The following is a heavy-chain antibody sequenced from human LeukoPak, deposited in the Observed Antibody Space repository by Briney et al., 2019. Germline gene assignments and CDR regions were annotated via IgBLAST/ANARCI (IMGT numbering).Heavy chain of an antibody. CDR1: GFTFSTYA. V-gene: IGHV3-23*01. J-gene: IGHJ4*02. D-gene: IGHD3-16*01. Sequence: PGGSLRLSCAASGFTFSTYAMNWVRQAPGKGLEWVSGISGSGGGKFYADSVKGRFTISRDKSKSTLYLQMNSLKAEDAAVYYCAKDNADYPMYYFDSWGQGTLVTVSS. CDR2: ISGSGGGK. CDR3: AKDNADYPMYYFDS.